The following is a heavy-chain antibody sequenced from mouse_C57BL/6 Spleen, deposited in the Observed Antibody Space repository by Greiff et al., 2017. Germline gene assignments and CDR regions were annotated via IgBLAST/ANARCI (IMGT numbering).Heavy chain of an antibody. CDR1: GYTFTSYW. Sequence: VQLQQPGAELVRPGTSVKLSCKASGYTFTSYWMHWVKQRPGQGLEWIGVIDPSDSYTNYNQKFKGKATLTVDTSSSTAYMQLSSLTSEDSAVYYCARDLLLRRGWYFDVWGTGTTVTVSS. CDR3: ARDLLLRRGWYFDV. V-gene: IGHV1-59*01. CDR2: IDPSDSYT. J-gene: IGHJ1*03. D-gene: IGHD1-1*01.